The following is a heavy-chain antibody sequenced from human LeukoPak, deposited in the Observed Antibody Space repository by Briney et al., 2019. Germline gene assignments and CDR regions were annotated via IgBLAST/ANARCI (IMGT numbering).Heavy chain of an antibody. CDR3: ARGDYYGSGTNWFDP. V-gene: IGHV4-39*06. CDR1: GGSIGRSSYY. CDR2: IYYSGKT. D-gene: IGHD3-10*01. J-gene: IGHJ5*02. Sequence: SETLSLTCTVSGGSIGRSSYYWGWIRQPPGKGLEWIGNIYYSGKTDYNPSLKSRVTISVDTSKNQFPLKLSSVTAADTAVYYCARGDYYGSGTNWFDPWGQGTLVTVSS.